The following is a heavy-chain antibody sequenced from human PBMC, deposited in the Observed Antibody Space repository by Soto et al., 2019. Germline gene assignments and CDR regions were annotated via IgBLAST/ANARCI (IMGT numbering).Heavy chain of an antibody. D-gene: IGHD4-17*01. CDR3: ARKGYGDYGGMDV. CDR2: IHSSSSYI. V-gene: IGHV3-21*01. CDR1: GFTFSSYS. Sequence: EVQLVESGGGLVKPGGSLRLSCAASGFTFSSYSMNWVRQAPGKGLEWVSSIHSSSSYINYADSVKGRFTISRDNAKNSLYLQMNSLRAEDTAVYYCARKGYGDYGGMDVWGQGTTVTVSS. J-gene: IGHJ6*02.